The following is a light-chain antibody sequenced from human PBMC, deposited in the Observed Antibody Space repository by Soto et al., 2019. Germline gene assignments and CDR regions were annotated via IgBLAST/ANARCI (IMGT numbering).Light chain of an antibody. CDR3: GSYTSSTTLI. CDR1: SSDVGGYNF. CDR2: DVS. J-gene: IGLJ2*01. V-gene: IGLV2-14*01. Sequence: QSALTQPASVSGSTGQSLTISCTGTSSDVGGYNFVSWFQQHPGKAPKLLIYDVSDRPSGVSTRFSGSKSGNTASLTISGLQAEDEADYYCGSYTSSTTLIFGGGTKLTVL.